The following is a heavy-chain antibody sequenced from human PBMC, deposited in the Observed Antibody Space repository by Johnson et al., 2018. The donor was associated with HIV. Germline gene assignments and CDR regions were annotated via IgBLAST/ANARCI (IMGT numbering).Heavy chain of an antibody. CDR2: ISGSGGST. Sequence: VQLVESGGGLVQPGGSLRLSCAASGFSFSSYAMSWVRQAPGKGLEWVSAISGSGGSTYYADSVKGLFTISRDNSKNTLYLQMNSLRAEDTAVYYCASRLTGYSRSWHAFDIWGQGTMVTVSS. D-gene: IGHD6-13*01. CDR3: ASRLTGYSRSWHAFDI. V-gene: IGHV3-23*04. J-gene: IGHJ3*02. CDR1: GFSFSSYA.